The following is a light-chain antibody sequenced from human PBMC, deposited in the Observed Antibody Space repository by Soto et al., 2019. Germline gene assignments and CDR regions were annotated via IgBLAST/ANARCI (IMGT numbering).Light chain of an antibody. Sequence: QSALTQPASVSGSPGQSITISCTGTSSDVGGYNYVSWYQQHPGKAPKLMIYEVSNRPSGVSNRFSGSKSGNTASLTISGLQAEDEADDYCSSSTSSSTTDVFGAGTKLTVL. CDR2: EVS. CDR1: SSDVGGYNY. CDR3: SSSTSSSTTDV. J-gene: IGLJ1*01. V-gene: IGLV2-14*01.